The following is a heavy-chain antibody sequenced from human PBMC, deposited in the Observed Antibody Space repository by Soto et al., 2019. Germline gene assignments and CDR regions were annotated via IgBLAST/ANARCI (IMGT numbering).Heavy chain of an antibody. V-gene: IGHV3-30*18. J-gene: IGHJ6*02. CDR3: AKAHRSGSYYYYGMDV. CDR1: GFTFSSYG. D-gene: IGHD1-26*01. Sequence: GGSLRLSCAASGFTFSSYGMHWVRQAPGKGLEWVAVISYDGSNKYYADSVKGRFTISRDNSKNTQYLQMNSLRAEDTAVYYCAKAHRSGSYYYYGMDVWGQGTTVTVSS. CDR2: ISYDGSNK.